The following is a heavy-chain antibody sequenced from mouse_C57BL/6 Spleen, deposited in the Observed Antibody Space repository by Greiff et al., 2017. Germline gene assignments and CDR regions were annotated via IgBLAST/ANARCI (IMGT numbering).Heavy chain of an antibody. CDR3: ARRHYWYFDV. CDR1: GYTFTSYW. Sequence: QVQLKQPGAELVKPGASVKMSCKASGYTFTSYWITWVKQRPGQGLEWIGDIYPGSGSTNYNEKFKSKATLTVDTSSSTAYMQLSSLTSEDSAVYYCARRHYWYFDVWGTGTTVTVSS. CDR2: IYPGSGST. J-gene: IGHJ1*03. V-gene: IGHV1-55*01.